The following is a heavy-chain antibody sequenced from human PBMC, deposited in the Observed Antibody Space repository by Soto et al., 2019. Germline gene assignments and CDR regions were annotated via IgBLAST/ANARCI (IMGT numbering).Heavy chain of an antibody. CDR3: ARVHRIAVASTFLDY. CDR1: GYTFTSYY. V-gene: IGHV1-46*01. J-gene: IGHJ4*02. D-gene: IGHD6-19*01. CDR2: INPSGGST. Sequence: QVQLVQSGAEVKKPGASVKVSCKASGYTFTSYYMHWVRQAPGQGLEWMGIINPSGGSTSYAQKFQGRVTMTRDTSTSTVYMELSSLRSEDTAVYYCARVHRIAVASTFLDYWGQGTLVTVSS.